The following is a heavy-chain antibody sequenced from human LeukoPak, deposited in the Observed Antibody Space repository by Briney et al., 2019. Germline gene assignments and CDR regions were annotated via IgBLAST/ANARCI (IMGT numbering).Heavy chain of an antibody. CDR1: GGSFSGYY. Sequence: PSETLSLTCAVYGGSFSGYYWCWIRQPPGKGLEWIGEINHSGSTNYNPSLKSRVTISVDTSKNQFSLKLSSVTAADTAVYYCARTITIFGVVKDVDYFDYWGQGTLVTVSS. J-gene: IGHJ4*02. CDR3: ARTITIFGVVKDVDYFDY. CDR2: INHSGST. D-gene: IGHD3-3*01. V-gene: IGHV4-34*01.